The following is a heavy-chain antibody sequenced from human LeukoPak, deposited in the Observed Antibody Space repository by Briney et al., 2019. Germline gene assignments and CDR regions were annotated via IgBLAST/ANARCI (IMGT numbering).Heavy chain of an antibody. CDR1: GFTFSSYA. J-gene: IGHJ4*02. D-gene: IGHD2-2*01. CDR3: AGKGAPADI. Sequence: PGGSLRLSCAASGFTFSSYAMSWVRQAPGKGLEWVSAISGSGGSTYYADSVKGRFTISRDNAKNSLYLQMNSLRAEDTAVYYCAGKGAPADIWGQGTLVTVSS. CDR2: ISGSGGST. V-gene: IGHV3-23*01.